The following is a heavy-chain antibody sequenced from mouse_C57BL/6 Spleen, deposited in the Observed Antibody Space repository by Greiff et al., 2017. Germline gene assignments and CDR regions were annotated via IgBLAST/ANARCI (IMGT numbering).Heavy chain of an antibody. Sequence: QSCKASGYTFTSYWMHWVKQRPGQGLEWIGEIDPSDSYTNYNQKFKGKSTLTVDKSSSTAYMQLSSLTSEDSAVYYCARVTTVVATRWYFDYWGQGTTLTVSS. J-gene: IGHJ2*01. CDR3: ARVTTVVATRWYFDY. V-gene: IGHV1-69*01. CDR2: IDPSDSYT. CDR1: GYTFTSYW. D-gene: IGHD1-1*01.